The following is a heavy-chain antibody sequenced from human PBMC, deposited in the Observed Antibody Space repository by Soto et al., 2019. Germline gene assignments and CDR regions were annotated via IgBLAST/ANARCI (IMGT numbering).Heavy chain of an antibody. CDR3: ARGRITGTTFWGSLVFDY. CDR2: INHSGST. J-gene: IGHJ4*02. Sequence: SETLSLTCAVYGGSFSGYYWSWIRQPPGKGLEWIGEINHSGSTNYNPSLKSRVTISVDTSKNQFSLKLSSVTAADTAVCYCARGRITGTTFWGSLVFDYWGQGT. CDR1: GGSFSGYY. D-gene: IGHD1-7*01. V-gene: IGHV4-34*01.